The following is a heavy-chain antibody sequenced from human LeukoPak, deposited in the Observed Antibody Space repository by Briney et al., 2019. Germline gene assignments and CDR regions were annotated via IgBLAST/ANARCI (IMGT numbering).Heavy chain of an antibody. CDR3: VRARRGTVAGLDY. Sequence: GASVKVSCKTSGFTFTDNVMNWVRQARGQGLQWMGWINTNTGDPTYAQGFRGRFFFSLDSSLTTTYLQISTLEPGDTAVYYCVRARRGTVAGLDYWGQGTLVTVSS. J-gene: IGHJ4*02. CDR2: INTNTGDP. D-gene: IGHD6-19*01. CDR1: GFTFTDNV. V-gene: IGHV7-4-1*01.